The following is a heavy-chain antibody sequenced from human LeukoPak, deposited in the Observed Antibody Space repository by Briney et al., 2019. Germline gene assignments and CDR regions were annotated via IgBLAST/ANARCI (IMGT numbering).Heavy chain of an antibody. CDR3: ASPRAYSSSWPNYYYYGMDV. V-gene: IGHV1-2*02. J-gene: IGHJ6*02. D-gene: IGHD6-13*01. CDR1: GYTFTGYY. Sequence: GASVKVSCKASGYTFTGYYMHWVRQAPGQGLEWMGWINPNSGGTNYAQKFQGRVTMTRDTSISTAYMELSRLRSDDTAVYYCASPRAYSSSWPNYYYYGMDVWGQGTTVTVSS. CDR2: INPNSGGT.